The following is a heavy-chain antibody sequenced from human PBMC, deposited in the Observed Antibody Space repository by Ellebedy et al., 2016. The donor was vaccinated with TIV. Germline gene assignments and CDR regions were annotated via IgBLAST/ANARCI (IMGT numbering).Heavy chain of an antibody. J-gene: IGHJ6*02. D-gene: IGHD3-10*01. CDR1: GFTFDDYA. CDR3: AKDYGPYYYGSESVYYYYYGMDV. Sequence: GGSLRLXCAASGFTFDDYAMHWVRQAPGKGLEWVSGISWNSGSIGYADSVKGRFTISRDNAKNSLYLQMNSLRAEDTALYYCAKDYGPYYYGSESVYYYYYGMDVWGQGTTVTVSS. CDR2: ISWNSGSI. V-gene: IGHV3-9*01.